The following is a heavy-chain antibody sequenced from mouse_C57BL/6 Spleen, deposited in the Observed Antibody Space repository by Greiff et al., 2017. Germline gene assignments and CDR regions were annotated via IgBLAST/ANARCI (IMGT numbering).Heavy chain of an antibody. CDR3: ARDYCSSMDY. D-gene: IGHD1-1*01. Sequence: EVKLMESGAELVKPGASVKLSCTASGFNIQDFYMHWVKQRTEQGLEWIGRIDPEDGETKYAPKFQGKATITSDTSSNTAYLQLSSLTSEDTAVYYCARDYCSSMDYWGQGTSVTVSS. CDR1: GFNIQDFY. CDR2: IDPEDGET. V-gene: IGHV14-2*01. J-gene: IGHJ4*01.